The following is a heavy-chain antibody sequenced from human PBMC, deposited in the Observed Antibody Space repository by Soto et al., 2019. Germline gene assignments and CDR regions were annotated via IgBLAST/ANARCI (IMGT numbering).Heavy chain of an antibody. J-gene: IGHJ4*02. CDR3: AHRLTGDYGFDY. V-gene: IGHV2-5*02. CDR1: GFSLTTSGVG. CDR2: IYWDDDK. D-gene: IGHD4-17*01. Sequence: HITLKESGPTLGKPTQTLTLICTFYGFSLTTSGVGVGWIRQPPGKALEWLALIYWDDDKRYSPSLKSRLTITKDTSKNQVVLTMTNMYPVDTATYYCAHRLTGDYGFDYWGQGTLVTVFS.